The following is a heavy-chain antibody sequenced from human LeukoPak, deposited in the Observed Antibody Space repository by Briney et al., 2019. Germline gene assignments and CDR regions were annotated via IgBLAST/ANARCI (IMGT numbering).Heavy chain of an antibody. CDR3: ARDPYSGSLYGYYYYYMDV. V-gene: IGHV3-21*01. J-gene: IGHJ6*03. CDR1: GFTFSTYS. CDR2: ITGSSSHL. D-gene: IGHD1-26*01. Sequence: GGSLRLSCAASGFTFSTYSMNWVRQAPGKGLEWVSSITGSSSHLYYADSMKGRFTISRDNAKNSLYLQMDSLRAEDTAAYYCARDPYSGSLYGYYYYYMDVWGKGTTVTVSS.